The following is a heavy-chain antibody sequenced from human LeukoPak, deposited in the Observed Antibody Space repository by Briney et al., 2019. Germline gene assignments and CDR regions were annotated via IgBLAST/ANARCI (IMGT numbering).Heavy chain of an antibody. CDR3: AKDHQLGDD. D-gene: IGHD3-16*01. CDR1: GFTFSSYG. Sequence: GGSLRLSCAASGFTFSSYGMHWVRQAPGKGLEWVALISYDGSNKYYGDSVKGRFTISRDNSKNTLYLQMNSLRAEDTAVYYCAKDHQLGDDWGQGTLVTDSS. V-gene: IGHV3-30*18. CDR2: ISYDGSNK. J-gene: IGHJ4*02.